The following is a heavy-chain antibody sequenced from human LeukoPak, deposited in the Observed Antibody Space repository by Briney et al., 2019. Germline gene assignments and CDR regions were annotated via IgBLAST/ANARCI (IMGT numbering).Heavy chain of an antibody. V-gene: IGHV1-2*02. J-gene: IGHJ2*01. CDR2: INPNSGGT. CDR1: GYIFTGFY. Sequence: ASVKVSCEASGYIFTGFYMHWVRQAPGQGLEWMGWINPNSGGTDYAQKFQGRVTMTRDTSINTAYMELSRLLSDDTAVYYCARAPWYFDLWGRGTLVTVSS. CDR3: ARAPWYFDL.